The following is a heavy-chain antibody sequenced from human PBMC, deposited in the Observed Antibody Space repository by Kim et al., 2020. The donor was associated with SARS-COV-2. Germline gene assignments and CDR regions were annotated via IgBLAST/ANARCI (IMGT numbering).Heavy chain of an antibody. CDR1: GGSISSYY. J-gene: IGHJ4*02. CDR2: IYYSGST. CDR3: ARGIELRFLPH. D-gene: IGHD3-3*01. V-gene: IGHV4-59*13. Sequence: SETLSLTCTVSGGSISSYYWSWIRQPPGKGLEWIGYIYYSGSTNYNPSLKSRVTISVDTSKNQFSLKLSSVTAADTAVYYCARGIELRFLPHWGQGTLVTVSS.